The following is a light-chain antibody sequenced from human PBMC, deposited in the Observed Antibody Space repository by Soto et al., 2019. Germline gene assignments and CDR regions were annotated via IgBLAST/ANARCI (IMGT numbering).Light chain of an antibody. CDR1: QSISSSY. CDR2: AAS. J-gene: IGKJ2*01. Sequence: EIVLTQSPGTLSLSPGEGAALSCRTSQSISSSYLAWYQQKPGQAPRLLIYAASSRATGIPDRFSGSGSGTDFPLTIIRLEPEDFAVYYCQLYGGSHMFSFGQGTKLEIK. CDR3: QLYGGSHMFS. V-gene: IGKV3-20*01.